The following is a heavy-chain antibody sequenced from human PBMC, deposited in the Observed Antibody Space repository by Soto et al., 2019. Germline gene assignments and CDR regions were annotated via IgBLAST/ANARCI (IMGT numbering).Heavy chain of an antibody. Sequence: LETHSLTCTVSGGSIISYYWSWIRQPPGKGLEWIGYIYYSGSANYNPSLKSRVTISVDTSKNQFSLKLSSVTAADTAVYHCARHKSGLAYYDFWSGYHESYYYMDVWGKGTTVTVSS. D-gene: IGHD3-3*01. V-gene: IGHV4-59*08. CDR2: IYYSGSA. J-gene: IGHJ6*03. CDR3: ARHKSGLAYYDFWSGYHESYYYMDV. CDR1: GGSIISYY.